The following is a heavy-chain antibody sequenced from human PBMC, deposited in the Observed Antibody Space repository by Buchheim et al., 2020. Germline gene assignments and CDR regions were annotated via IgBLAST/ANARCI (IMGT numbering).Heavy chain of an antibody. CDR2: ISYDGSNK. J-gene: IGHJ6*02. D-gene: IGHD3-3*01. CDR1: GFTFSSYA. Sequence: VQLVESGGGVVQPGRSLRLSCAASGFTFSSYAMHWVRQAPGKGLEWVAVISYDGSNKYYADSVKGRFTISRDNSKNTLYLQMNSLRAEDTAVYYCARDWIFGVAVHYYYYGMDVWGQGTT. CDR3: ARDWIFGVAVHYYYYGMDV. V-gene: IGHV3-30-3*01.